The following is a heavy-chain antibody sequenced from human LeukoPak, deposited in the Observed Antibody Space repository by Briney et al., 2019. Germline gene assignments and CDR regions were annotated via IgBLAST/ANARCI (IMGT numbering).Heavy chain of an antibody. CDR2: IYYSGST. D-gene: IGHD6-13*01. J-gene: IGHJ4*02. CDR1: GGSISSSSYY. Sequence: SETLSLTCTVSGGSISSSSYYWGWIRQPPGKGLEWIGSIYYSGSTYYNPSLKSRVTISVDTSKNQFSLKLSSVTAADTAVYYCARVTLGIAAAGTYYFDYWGQGTLVTVSS. CDR3: ARVTLGIAAAGTYYFDY. V-gene: IGHV4-39*07.